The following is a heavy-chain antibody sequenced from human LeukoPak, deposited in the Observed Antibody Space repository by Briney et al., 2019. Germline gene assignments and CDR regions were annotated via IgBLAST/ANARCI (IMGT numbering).Heavy chain of an antibody. J-gene: IGHJ4*02. CDR2: FYYSGST. Sequence: PSETLSLTCTVSGGSISSYYLSWIRQPPGKGLEWIGYFYYSGSTHYNPSLKSRVTMSVDTSKNQFSLNLRYVTPADTAVYYCATASSGLDYWGQGALVTVSS. CDR3: ATASSGLDY. V-gene: IGHV4-59*01. D-gene: IGHD6-19*01. CDR1: GGSISSYY.